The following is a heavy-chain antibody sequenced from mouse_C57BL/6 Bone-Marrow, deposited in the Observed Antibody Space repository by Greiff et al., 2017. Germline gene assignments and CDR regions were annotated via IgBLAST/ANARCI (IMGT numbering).Heavy chain of an antibody. CDR2: ISDGGSYT. CDR1: GFTFSSYA. D-gene: IGHD1-1*01. V-gene: IGHV5-4*01. Sequence: EVQVVESGGGLVKPGGSLKLSCAASGFTFSSYAMSWVHQTPEKRLEWVATISDGGSYTYYPDNVKGRFTISRDNAKNNLYLQMGHLKSEDTAMYYCARAAVVPFDYWGQGTTLTVSS. J-gene: IGHJ2*01. CDR3: ARAAVVPFDY.